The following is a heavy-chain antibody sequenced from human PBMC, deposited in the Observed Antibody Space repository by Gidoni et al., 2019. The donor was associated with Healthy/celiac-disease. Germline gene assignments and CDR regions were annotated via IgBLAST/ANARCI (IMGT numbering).Heavy chain of an antibody. CDR3: ARDPGLDYGDWEFFDL. CDR1: GFTFSSYA. CDR2: IWFDTSKK. V-gene: IGHV3-33*01. D-gene: IGHD4-17*01. J-gene: IGHJ2*01. Sequence: QVQLVESGGGVGQPGRSLRLSCAASGFTFSSYAMHWVRQAPGKGLEWVAVIWFDTSKKYYADSVKGRFTISRDNSKNTLYLQMNSLRAEDTAVYYCARDPGLDYGDWEFFDLWGRGTLVTVSS.